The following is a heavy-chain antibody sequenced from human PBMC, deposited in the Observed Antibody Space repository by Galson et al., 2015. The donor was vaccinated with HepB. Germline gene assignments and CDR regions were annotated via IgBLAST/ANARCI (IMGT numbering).Heavy chain of an antibody. V-gene: IGHV3-7*03. CDR2: IKEDGSEK. J-gene: IGHJ6*02. CDR1: GFTFSNYW. D-gene: IGHD3-10*01. CDR3: ARWGFGEFIYHYYGLDV. Sequence: SLRLSCAASGFTFSNYWMNWVRQAPGKGLEWVANIKEDGSEKYYVDSVKGRFTISRDNAKNSLYLQMNSLRAEDTAVYYCARWGFGEFIYHYYGLDVWGHGTTVTVSS.